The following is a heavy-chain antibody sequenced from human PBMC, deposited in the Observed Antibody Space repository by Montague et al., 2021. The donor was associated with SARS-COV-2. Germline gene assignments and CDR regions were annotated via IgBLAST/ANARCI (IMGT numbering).Heavy chain of an antibody. Sequence: QSGAEVKEPGESLKISCKGSGYSFTSYWIGWVHQMPGKGLEWMGIIYPGDSDTRYGPSFQGQVTISADKSISTAYLQWSSLKASDTAIYYCARVTDYYYDTSGYWDAFDIWGQGTMVTVSS. D-gene: IGHD3-22*01. J-gene: IGHJ3*02. CDR1: GYSFTSYW. V-gene: IGHV5-51*07. CDR2: IYPGDSDT. CDR3: ARVTDYYYDTSGYWDAFDI.